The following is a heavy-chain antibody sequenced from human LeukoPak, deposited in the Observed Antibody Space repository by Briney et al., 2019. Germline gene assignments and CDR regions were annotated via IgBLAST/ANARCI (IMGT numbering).Heavy chain of an antibody. CDR2: FDPEDGET. CDR1: GYTLTELS. J-gene: IGHJ6*02. CDR3: AREGHIVVVPAAMEYYYYGMDV. D-gene: IGHD2-2*01. V-gene: IGHV1-24*01. Sequence: ASVKVSCKVSGYTLTELSMHWVRQAPGKGLEWMGGFDPEDGETIYAQKFQGRVTMTTDTSTSTAYMELRSLRSDDTAVYYCAREGHIVVVPAAMEYYYYGMDVWGQGTTVTVSS.